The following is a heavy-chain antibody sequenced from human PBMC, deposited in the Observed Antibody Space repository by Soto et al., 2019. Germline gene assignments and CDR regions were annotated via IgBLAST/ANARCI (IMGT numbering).Heavy chain of an antibody. CDR3: AKDEFSVLSHYFDY. V-gene: IGHV3-23*01. J-gene: IGHJ4*02. CDR1: GFTFSSYA. CDR2: ISGSGGST. Sequence: EVQLLESGGGLVQPGGSLRLSCAASGFTFSSYAMSWVPQAPGKGLVWVSAISGSGGSTYYADSVKGRFTISRDNSKNTLYLQMNSLRAEDTAVYYCAKDEFSVLSHYFDYWGQGTLVTVSS. D-gene: IGHD3-16*01.